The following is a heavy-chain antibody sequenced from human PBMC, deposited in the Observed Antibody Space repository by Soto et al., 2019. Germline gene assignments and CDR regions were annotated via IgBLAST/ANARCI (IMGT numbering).Heavy chain of an antibody. J-gene: IGHJ4*02. V-gene: IGHV4-39*01. CDR2: TYYNGNA. Sequence: SEARSHNWTDSGGSIDRSNYYWDWIRQPPGKGLEWIGTTYYNGNAYYNPSLKSRVTMSVDPSKNQFSLKLISVPAADTAVYYCARHFVAVVIKGWGYWGQGTLVTVSS. CDR3: ARHFVAVVIKGWGY. CDR1: GGSIDRSNYY. D-gene: IGHD3-22*01.